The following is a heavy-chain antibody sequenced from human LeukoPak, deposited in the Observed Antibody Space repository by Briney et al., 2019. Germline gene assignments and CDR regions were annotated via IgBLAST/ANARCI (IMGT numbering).Heavy chain of an antibody. D-gene: IGHD4-23*01. J-gene: IGHJ5*02. CDR2: IYYTGST. CDR1: GGYIITSDHY. Sequence: PSETLSLTCRVPGGYIITSDHYSGWIRQPPRKGLEWNGSIYYTGSTSTNPFFKSRVTVSVDTSKNQFYLNLTSVTAADTAVYYCARERCYYGGKTWFEPWGQGTLVTVSS. CDR3: ARERCYYGGKTWFEP. V-gene: IGHV4-39*07.